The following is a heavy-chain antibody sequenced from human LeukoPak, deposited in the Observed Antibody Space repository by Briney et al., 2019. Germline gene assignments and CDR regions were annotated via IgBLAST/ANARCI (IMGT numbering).Heavy chain of an antibody. D-gene: IGHD6-19*01. Sequence: GGSLRLSCAASGFTFSSYTMNWVRQAPGKGLEWVSAISGSGGSTYYADSVEGRFTISRDSSKNTLYLQMNSLRAEDTAVYYCAKVTAVPDSFDSWGQGTLVTVSS. CDR2: ISGSGGST. CDR1: GFTFSSYT. J-gene: IGHJ4*02. V-gene: IGHV3-23*01. CDR3: AKVTAVPDSFDS.